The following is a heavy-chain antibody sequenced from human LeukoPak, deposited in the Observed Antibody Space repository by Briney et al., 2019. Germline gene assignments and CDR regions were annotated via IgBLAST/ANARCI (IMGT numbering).Heavy chain of an antibody. CDR3: TRDTVWGSA. CDR2: TYYRSKWYN. D-gene: IGHD7-27*01. CDR1: GDNVSSKSAS. V-gene: IGHV6-1*01. J-gene: IGHJ4*02. Sequence: SQTLSLTCALSGDNVSSKSASWNWIRQSPSRGLEWLGRTYYRSKWYNEYAVSVKGRITINPDTSKNQFYLQLNSVTPEDTAVYYCTRDTVWGSARGQGTLVTVSS.